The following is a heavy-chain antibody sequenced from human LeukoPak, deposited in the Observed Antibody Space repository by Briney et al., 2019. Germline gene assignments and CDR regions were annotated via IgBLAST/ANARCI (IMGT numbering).Heavy chain of an antibody. CDR2: ISGSGGST. Sequence: GGSLRLSCAASGFTFSSYALSWVRQAPGKGLECVLAISGSGGSTYSADSLKGRFTISRDNSKNTLYLQINSLRTDDTAVFYCARGGLGSAFDNWGQGTLVTVSS. D-gene: IGHD6-19*01. J-gene: IGHJ4*02. CDR1: GFTFSSYA. CDR3: ARGGLGSAFDN. V-gene: IGHV3-23*01.